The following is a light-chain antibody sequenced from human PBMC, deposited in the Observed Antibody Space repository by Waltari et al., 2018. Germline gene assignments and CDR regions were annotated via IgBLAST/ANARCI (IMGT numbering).Light chain of an antibody. V-gene: IGLV1-47*01. Sequence: QSVVTQPPSASGTPGQRVTISCSGSSSTIGSNYVYWYQHLPGTPPKLLIYRKNERPSGVPDRFSGSKSGTSASLAISGLRSEDEGDYYCAAWDDSLSAVVFGGGTKLTVL. CDR3: AAWDDSLSAVV. CDR2: RKN. CDR1: SSTIGSNY. J-gene: IGLJ2*01.